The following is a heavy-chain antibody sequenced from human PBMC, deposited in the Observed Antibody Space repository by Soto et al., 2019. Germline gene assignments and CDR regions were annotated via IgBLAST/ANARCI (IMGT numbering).Heavy chain of an antibody. CDR1: GDTFTDYY. D-gene: IGHD2-21*02. J-gene: IGHJ4*02. CDR3: ARGGHVVVVTAALDY. Sequence: QVQLMQSGAEVKKPGASVKVSCKASGDTFTDYYIHWVRQAPGQGLEWMGTVNPSGGHTTYAQHFLGRVTXPXAXSXXTLYRELTSLTSDDTAIYYCARGGHVVVVTAALDYWGQGTLVTVSS. CDR2: VNPSGGHT. V-gene: IGHV1-46*01.